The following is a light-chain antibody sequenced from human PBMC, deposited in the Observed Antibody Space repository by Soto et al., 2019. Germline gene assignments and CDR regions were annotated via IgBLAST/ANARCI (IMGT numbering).Light chain of an antibody. CDR3: SSYTSSSTFYV. Sequence: SALTQPASVSGSPGQSITISCTGTSSDVGGYNYVSWYQQHPGKAPKLMIYDVSNRPSGVANRFSGSKSGNTASLTISGLQAEDEADSYCSSYTSSSTFYVFGTGTKVT. J-gene: IGLJ1*01. CDR2: DVS. V-gene: IGLV2-14*01. CDR1: SSDVGGYNY.